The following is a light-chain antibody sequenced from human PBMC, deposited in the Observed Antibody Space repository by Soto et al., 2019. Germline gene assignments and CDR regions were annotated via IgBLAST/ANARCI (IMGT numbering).Light chain of an antibody. CDR3: SSYTTTNSLL. V-gene: IGLV2-14*03. CDR1: GSDVGYYNS. J-gene: IGLJ2*01. Sequence: QSVLTQPASMSGSPGQSITISCTGTGSDVGYYNSVSWYQQHPGKAPKLMIYDVTKRPSGVSNRFSGSKSGNTASLIISGLQAEDEADYFCSSYTTTNSLLFGGGTQLTVL. CDR2: DVT.